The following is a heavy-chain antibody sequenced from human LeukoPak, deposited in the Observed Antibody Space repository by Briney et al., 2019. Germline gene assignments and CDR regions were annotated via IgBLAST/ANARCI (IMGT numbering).Heavy chain of an antibody. D-gene: IGHD5-18*01. V-gene: IGHV1-69*05. CDR3: AREDVDTSRAKVDY. J-gene: IGHJ4*02. CDR1: GGTFMNYG. Sequence: SVEVSCKASGGTFMNYGISWVRQAPGQGLEWMGGIFPIIGIAKYAQKFQSRATITTDEIMSTAYMELSSLRSEDTAVYYCAREDVDTSRAKVDYWGQGTQVTVSS. CDR2: IFPIIGIA.